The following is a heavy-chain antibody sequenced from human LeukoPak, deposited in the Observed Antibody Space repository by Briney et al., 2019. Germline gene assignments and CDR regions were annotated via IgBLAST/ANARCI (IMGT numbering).Heavy chain of an antibody. V-gene: IGHV3-23*01. CDR3: ANGSGWLTYFDY. CDR2: ISGSGGST. J-gene: IGHJ4*02. Sequence: PSETLSLTCTVSGGSISSSSYYWGWIRQPPGKGLEWVSAISGSGGSTYYADSVKGRFTISRDNSKNTLYLQMNSLRAEDTAVYYCANGSGWLTYFDYWGQGTLVTVSS. CDR1: GGSISSSSYY. D-gene: IGHD6-19*01.